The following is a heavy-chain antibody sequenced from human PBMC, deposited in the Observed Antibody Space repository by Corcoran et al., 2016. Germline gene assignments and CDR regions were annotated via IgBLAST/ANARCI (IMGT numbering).Heavy chain of an antibody. CDR3: ARVRRDGYNLYYFDY. Sequence: EVQLVESGGGLIQPGGSLRLSCAASGFTVSSNYMSWVRQAPGKGLEWVSVIYSGGSTYYAGSVKGRFTISSDNSKNTLYLQMNSLRAEDTAVYYCARVRRDGYNLYYFDYWGQGTLVTVSS. D-gene: IGHD5-12*01. CDR2: IYSGGST. J-gene: IGHJ4*02. CDR1: GFTVSSNY. V-gene: IGHV3-53*01.